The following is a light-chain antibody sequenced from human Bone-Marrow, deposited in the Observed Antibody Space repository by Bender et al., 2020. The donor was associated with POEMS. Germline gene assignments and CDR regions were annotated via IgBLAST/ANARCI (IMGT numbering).Light chain of an antibody. CDR3: QTWGSGIVV. CDR1: SGHSGNA. J-gene: IGLJ2*01. V-gene: IGLV4-69*01. CDR2: VNSDGSH. Sequence: QLVLTQSPSASASLGASVKLTCTLNSGHSGNAIAWHQQQPGKGPRFLMNVNSDGSHTRGDGIHDRFSGSRSGAEGYLTISSLQSEDEADYYCQTWGSGIVVFGGGTRLTVL.